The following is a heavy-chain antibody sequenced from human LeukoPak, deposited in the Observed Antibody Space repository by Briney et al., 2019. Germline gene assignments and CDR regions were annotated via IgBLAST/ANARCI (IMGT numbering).Heavy chain of an antibody. V-gene: IGHV3-53*01. Sequence: GGSLRLSCAVSGFTVSGNYMSWVRQAPGKGLEWVSLIYSGGTPYYADSVKGRSTISRDNSKNTLYLQMNSLRAEDTAVYYCARRAGGYSHPYDYWGQGILVTVSS. D-gene: IGHD4-23*01. CDR3: ARRAGGYSHPYDY. J-gene: IGHJ4*02. CDR2: IYSGGTP. CDR1: GFTVSGNY.